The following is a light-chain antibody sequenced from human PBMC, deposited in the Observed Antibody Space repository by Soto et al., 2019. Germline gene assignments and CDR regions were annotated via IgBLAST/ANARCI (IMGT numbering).Light chain of an antibody. V-gene: IGKV3-20*01. J-gene: IGKJ1*01. CDR1: QSVPNNY. Sequence: EIVLTQSPGTLSLSPGERATLSCRASQSVPNNYLAWYQQKSGQVPRRLIFGASFRASGVPDRFSGSGSGTDFTLTISRLEPEDFAVYHCQQYGSSTTFGQGPKVDIK. CDR2: GAS. CDR3: QQYGSSTT.